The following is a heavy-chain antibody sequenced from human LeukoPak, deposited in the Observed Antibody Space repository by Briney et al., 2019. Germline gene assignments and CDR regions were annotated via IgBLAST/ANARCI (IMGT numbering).Heavy chain of an antibody. CDR3: AKAPYRGGYYYYYMDV. CDR2: ISGSGGST. Sequence: GGSLRLSCAASGFTFSSYAMSWVRQAPGKGLEWVSAISGSGGSTYYADSVKGRFTISRDNPKNTLYLQMNSLRAEDTAVYYCAKAPYRGGYYYYYMDVWGKGTTVTVSS. V-gene: IGHV3-23*01. D-gene: IGHD2-21*01. J-gene: IGHJ6*03. CDR1: GFTFSSYA.